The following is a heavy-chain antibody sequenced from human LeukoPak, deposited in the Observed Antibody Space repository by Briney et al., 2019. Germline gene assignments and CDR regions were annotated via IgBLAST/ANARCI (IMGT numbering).Heavy chain of an antibody. CDR2: IYAGNSDI. V-gene: IGHV5-51*01. J-gene: IGHJ4*02. D-gene: IGHD5-24*01. CDR1: GYTSITSW. Sequence: GESLKISCQGFGYTSITSWIGWVRQLPGKGLEWMAIIYAGNSDIRYSPSFQGQVSISTDRSINTAYLQWCSLKASDTAIYYCAILNHPDGRVYWGQGILVTVSS. CDR3: AILNHPDGRVY.